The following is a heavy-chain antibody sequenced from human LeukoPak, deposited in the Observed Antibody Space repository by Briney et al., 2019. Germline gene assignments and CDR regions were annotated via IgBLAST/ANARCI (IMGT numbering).Heavy chain of an antibody. CDR1: GFTFSSYS. J-gene: IGHJ6*03. V-gene: IGHV3-21*01. CDR2: ISSSSSYI. D-gene: IGHD2-21*01. Sequence: PGGSLRLSCAASGFTFSSYSMNWVRQAPGKGLEWVSSISSSSSYIYYAVSVKGRFTVSRDNAKDSLFLQMNSLQDADTAVYYCARAPTPYFTYYMDVWGKGTTVTVSS. CDR3: ARAPTPYFTYYMDV.